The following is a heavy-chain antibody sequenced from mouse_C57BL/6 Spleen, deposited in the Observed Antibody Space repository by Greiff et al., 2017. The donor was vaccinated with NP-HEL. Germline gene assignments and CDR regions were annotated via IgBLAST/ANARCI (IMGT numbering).Heavy chain of an antibody. V-gene: IGHV1-19*01. Sequence: EVQLQQSGPVLVKPGASVKMSCKASGYTFTDYYMNWVKQSHGKSLEWIGVINPYNGGTSYNQKFKGKATLTVDTSSSTAYMELNSLTSEDSAVYYCARGGKYFDVWGTGTTVTVSS. J-gene: IGHJ1*03. CDR1: GYTFTDYY. CDR3: ARGGKYFDV. CDR2: INPYNGGT.